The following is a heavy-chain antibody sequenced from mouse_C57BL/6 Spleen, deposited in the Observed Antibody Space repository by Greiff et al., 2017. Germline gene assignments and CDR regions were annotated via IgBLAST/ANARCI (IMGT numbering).Heavy chain of an antibody. CDR3: ASGNKGNYYAMDY. J-gene: IGHJ4*01. Sequence: EVQLQQSVAELVRPGASVKLSCTASGFNIKNTYMHWVKQRPEQGLEWIGRIGPANGNTKYAPKFQGKATITADTSSNTAYLQLSSLTSEDTAIYYCASGNKGNYYAMDYWGQGTSVTVSS. CDR2: IGPANGNT. D-gene: IGHD2-1*01. CDR1: GFNIKNTY. V-gene: IGHV14-3*01.